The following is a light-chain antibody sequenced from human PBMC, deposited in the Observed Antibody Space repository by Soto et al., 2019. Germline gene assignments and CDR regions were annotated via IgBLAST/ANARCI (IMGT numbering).Light chain of an antibody. CDR2: GAS. V-gene: IGKV3-20*01. CDR1: QSVSSSY. Sequence: EIVLTQSPGTLSLSPGERATLSCRASQSVSSSYLGWYQQKPGQAPRLLIYGASNRATGIPDRFSGSGSGTDFTLTISRLEPEDFAVYYCQQYRSSPRTFGQGTKVDIK. J-gene: IGKJ1*01. CDR3: QQYRSSPRT.